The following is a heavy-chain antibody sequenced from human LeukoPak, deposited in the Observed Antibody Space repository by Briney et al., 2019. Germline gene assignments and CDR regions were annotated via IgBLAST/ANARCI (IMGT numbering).Heavy chain of an antibody. D-gene: IGHD6-13*01. CDR1: GFTFSSYW. CDR2: INSDGSST. Sequence: GGSLRLSCAASGFTFSSYWMHWVRQAPGKGLVWVSRINSDGSSTSYADSVKGRFTISRDNAKNTLYLQMNSLRAEDTAVYYFARVPIAAAGIRGKYYYYYGMDVWGQGTTVTVSS. CDR3: ARVPIAAAGIRGKYYYYYGMDV. V-gene: IGHV3-74*01. J-gene: IGHJ6*02.